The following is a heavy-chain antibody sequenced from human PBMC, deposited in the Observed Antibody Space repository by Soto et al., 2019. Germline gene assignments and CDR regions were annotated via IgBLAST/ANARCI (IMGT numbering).Heavy chain of an antibody. V-gene: IGHV3-30*18. D-gene: IGHD6-13*01. Sequence: PGGSLRLSCAASGFTFSSYGMHWVRQAPGKGLEWVAVISYDGSNKYYADSVKGRFTISRDNSKNTLYLQMNSLRAEDTAVSYCRKDTGIAEAGRDYYSYYGMDAWGQATTVTV. J-gene: IGHJ6*02. CDR2: ISYDGSNK. CDR1: GFTFSSYG. CDR3: RKDTGIAEAGRDYYSYYGMDA.